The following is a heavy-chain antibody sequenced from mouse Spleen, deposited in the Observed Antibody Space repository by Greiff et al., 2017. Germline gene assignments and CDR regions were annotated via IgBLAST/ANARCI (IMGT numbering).Heavy chain of an antibody. J-gene: IGHJ3*01. D-gene: IGHD3-2*02. V-gene: IGHV5-4*01. CDR1: GFTFSSYA. CDR2: ISDGGSYT. Sequence: DVKLVESGGGLVKPGGSLKLSCAASGFTFSSYAMSWVRQTPEKRLEWVATISDGGSYTYYPDNVKGRFTISRDNAKNNLYLQMSHLKSEDTAMYYCARDRERDSSGLFAYWGQGTLVTVSA. CDR3: ARDRERDSSGLFAY.